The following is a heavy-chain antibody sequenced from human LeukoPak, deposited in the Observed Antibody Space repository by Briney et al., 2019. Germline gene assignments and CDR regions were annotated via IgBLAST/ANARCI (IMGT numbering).Heavy chain of an antibody. V-gene: IGHV1-2*02. CDR3: ARVGLTGNYFDY. D-gene: IGHD1-14*01. CDR2: INPNSGGT. CDR1: AYTFTAYY. J-gene: IGHJ4*02. Sequence: GASVKVSCKTSAYTFTAYYMHWVRQAPGQGLEWMGWINPNSGGTNYAQKFQGRVTMTRDTSISTAYMELSRLRSDDTAVYYCARVGLTGNYFDYWGQGTLVTVSS.